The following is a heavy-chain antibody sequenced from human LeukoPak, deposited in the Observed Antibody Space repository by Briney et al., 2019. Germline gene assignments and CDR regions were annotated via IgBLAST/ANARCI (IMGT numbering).Heavy chain of an antibody. Sequence: SETLSLTCTVSGGSISSGDYYWSWIRQPPGKGLEWIGYIYYSGSTYYNPSLKSRVTISVDTSKNQFSLKLSSVTAADTAVYYCAREDYTNWFDPWGQGTLVPVSS. CDR1: GGSISSGDYY. V-gene: IGHV4-30-4*01. CDR3: AREDYTNWFDP. CDR2: IYYSGST. D-gene: IGHD3-3*01. J-gene: IGHJ5*02.